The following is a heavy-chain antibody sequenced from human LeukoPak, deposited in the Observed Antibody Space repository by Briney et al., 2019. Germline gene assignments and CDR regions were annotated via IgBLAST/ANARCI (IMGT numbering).Heavy chain of an antibody. Sequence: AETLSLTCTVSGLSISSYYWSWLRQPPGKGLEWIGYIYYSGSTNYNPSLKSRVTISVDTSKNQFSLKLSSVTAADTAVYYCARIYSYGFPRFVPWGQGTLVTVSS. CDR1: GLSISSYY. V-gene: IGHV4-59*01. D-gene: IGHD5-18*01. CDR3: ARIYSYGFPRFVP. J-gene: IGHJ5*02. CDR2: IYYSGST.